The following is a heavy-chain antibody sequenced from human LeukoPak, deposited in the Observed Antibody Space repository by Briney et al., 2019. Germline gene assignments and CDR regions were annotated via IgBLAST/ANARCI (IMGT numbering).Heavy chain of an antibody. Sequence: ASVKASCKASGYTFTSYDINWVRQATGQGLEWMGWMNPNSGNTGYAQKFQGRVTMTRNTSISTAYMELSSLRSEDTAVYYCARAMGGYFDWLRGLNYYYYMDVWGKGTTVTVSS. CDR3: ARAMGGYFDWLRGLNYYYYMDV. CDR1: GYTFTSYD. D-gene: IGHD3-9*01. J-gene: IGHJ6*03. V-gene: IGHV1-8*01. CDR2: MNPNSGNT.